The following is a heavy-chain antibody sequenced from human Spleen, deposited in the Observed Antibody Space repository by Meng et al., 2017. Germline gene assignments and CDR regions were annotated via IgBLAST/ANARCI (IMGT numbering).Heavy chain of an antibody. V-gene: IGHV1-18*01. CDR1: GYRFSSYG. D-gene: IGHD3-22*01. CDR2: NSAYNGNT. J-gene: IGHJ4*02. CDR3: AREKPNYYDSSGYYFDY. Sequence: ASVKVSCKASGYRFSSYGITWVRQAPGQGLEWMGWNSAYNGNTKYAQKFQGRVTITTDESTSTAYMELSSLRSEDTAVYYCAREKPNYYDSSGYYFDYWGQGTLVTVSS.